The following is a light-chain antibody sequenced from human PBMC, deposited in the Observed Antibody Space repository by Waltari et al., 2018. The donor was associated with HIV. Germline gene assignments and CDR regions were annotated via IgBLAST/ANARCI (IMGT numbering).Light chain of an antibody. V-gene: IGLV2-11*01. J-gene: IGLJ3*02. CDR1: SSDVGSYNH. CDR3: SSYTGKNRV. Sequence: QSALTQPRSVSGSPGQSVTISCTGTSSDVGSYNHVSWYQQHPGKAPKLMIYDVNKRPPGVPGRFSCSKSGNAASLTVSGLQADDEADYYCSSYTGKNRVFGGGTKLTVL. CDR2: DVN.